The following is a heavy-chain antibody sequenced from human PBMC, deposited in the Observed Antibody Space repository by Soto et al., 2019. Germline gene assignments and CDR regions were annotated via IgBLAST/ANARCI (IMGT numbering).Heavy chain of an antibody. V-gene: IGHV4-39*01. CDR1: GGSISNSDYF. CDR2: ISHTGSP. D-gene: IGHD1-1*01. Sequence: PSETLSLTCTVSGGSISNSDYFWAWMRQPPGKGLEWVGTISHTGSPRYNPSLKSRVTISVDTSKNQFSLRLPSVTAADTAVFFFASQLESTTYFDYWGRGTLVTVSS. J-gene: IGHJ4*02. CDR3: ASQLESTTYFDY.